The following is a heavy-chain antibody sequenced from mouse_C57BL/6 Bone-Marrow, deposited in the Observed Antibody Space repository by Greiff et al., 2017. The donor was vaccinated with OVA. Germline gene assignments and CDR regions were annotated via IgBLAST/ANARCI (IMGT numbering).Heavy chain of an antibody. Sequence: QVQLQQSGAELVKPGASVKLSCKASGYTFTEYSIHWVKQRPGQGLEWIGWFYPGSGSIKYNEKFKDKATLTADKSSSTVYMVLSSLTSEASAVYFGARHGDPFDCYGREGFAYWGQGTLVTVSA. CDR2: FYPGSGSI. CDR3: ARHGDPFDCYGREGFAY. V-gene: IGHV1-62-2*01. J-gene: IGHJ3*01. CDR1: GYTFTEYS. D-gene: IGHD1-1*01.